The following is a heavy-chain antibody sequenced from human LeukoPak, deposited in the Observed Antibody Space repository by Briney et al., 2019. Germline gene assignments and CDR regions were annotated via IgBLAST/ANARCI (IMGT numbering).Heavy chain of an antibody. Sequence: PSETLSLTCTVSGGSISSSSYYWGWIRQPPGKGLEWIGSIYYSGSTYYNPSLKSRVTISVDTSKNQFSLKLSSVTAADTAVYYCARDRLGYCSSTSCRTLDYWGQGTLVTVSS. CDR2: IYYSGST. J-gene: IGHJ4*02. V-gene: IGHV4-39*07. CDR3: ARDRLGYCSSTSCRTLDY. D-gene: IGHD2-2*01. CDR1: GGSISSSSYY.